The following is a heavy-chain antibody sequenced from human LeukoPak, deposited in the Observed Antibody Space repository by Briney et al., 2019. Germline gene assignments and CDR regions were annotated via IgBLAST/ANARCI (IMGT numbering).Heavy chain of an antibody. CDR1: GFTFSDYY. CDR2: ISGSATTI. Sequence: GGSLRLSCAASGFTFSDYYMTWIRQAPGKGLEWVSYISGSATTIYYTDSVRGRFTISRDNSKNTLYLQMNSLRAEDTAVYYCARGDYDILSWGQGTLVTVSS. CDR3: ARGDYDILS. D-gene: IGHD3-9*01. J-gene: IGHJ5*02. V-gene: IGHV3-11*04.